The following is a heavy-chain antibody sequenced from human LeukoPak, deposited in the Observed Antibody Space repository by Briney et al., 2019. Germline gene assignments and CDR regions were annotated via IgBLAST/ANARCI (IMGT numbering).Heavy chain of an antibody. V-gene: IGHV3-30-3*01. CDR1: GFTFSSYA. CDR2: ISYDGSNK. J-gene: IGHJ5*02. D-gene: IGHD3-10*01. CDR3: ATMVRGPKNWFDP. Sequence: PGGSLRLSCAASGFTFSSYAMHWVRQAPGKGLEWVAVISYDGSNKYYADSVKGRFTISRDNSKNTLYLQMNSLRAEDTAVYYCATMVRGPKNWFDPWGQGTLVTVSS.